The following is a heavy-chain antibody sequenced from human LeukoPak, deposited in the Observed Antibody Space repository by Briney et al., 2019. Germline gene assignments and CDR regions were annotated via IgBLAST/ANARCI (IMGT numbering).Heavy chain of an antibody. CDR2: ISYDGSNK. V-gene: IGHV3-30-3*01. CDR1: GFTFSSYA. Sequence: GGSLRLSCAASGFTFSSYAMHWVRQAPGKGLEWVAVISYDGSNKYYADSVKGRFTISRDNSKNTLYLQMNSLRSEDTAVYYCARAPMDWSGYYTGFYFDYWGQGTLVIVSS. CDR3: ARAPMDWSGYYTGFYFDY. J-gene: IGHJ4*02. D-gene: IGHD3-3*01.